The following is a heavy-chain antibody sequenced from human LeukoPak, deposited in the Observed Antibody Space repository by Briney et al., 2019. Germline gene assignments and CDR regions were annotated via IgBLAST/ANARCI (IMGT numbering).Heavy chain of an antibody. V-gene: IGHV3-23*01. CDR2: ISGSGGST. CDR1: GFTFSSYA. J-gene: IGHJ6*02. Sequence: GVSLRLSCAASGFTFSSYAMSWVRQAPGKGLEWVSAISGSGGSTYYADSVKGRFTISRDNSKNTLYLQMNSLRAEDTAVYYCAKDRTLTTITVVVDTPPPYYYGMDVWGQGTTVTVSS. CDR3: AKDRTLTTITVVVDTPPPYYYGMDV. D-gene: IGHD3-22*01.